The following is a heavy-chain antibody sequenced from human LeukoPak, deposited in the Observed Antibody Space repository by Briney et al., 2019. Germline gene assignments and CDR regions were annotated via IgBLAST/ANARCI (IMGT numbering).Heavy chain of an antibody. D-gene: IGHD3-22*01. J-gene: IGHJ4*02. Sequence: SETLSLTCAVSGGSISTGDWWSWVRQPPGKGLEWIGEIHHSGSTNYNPFLKSRVTISVDKSKNQFSLNLTSETAADTAVYYCAKNGYYSIDYWGQGTLVTVSS. V-gene: IGHV4-4*02. CDR2: IHHSGST. CDR3: AKNGYYSIDY. CDR1: GGSISTGDW.